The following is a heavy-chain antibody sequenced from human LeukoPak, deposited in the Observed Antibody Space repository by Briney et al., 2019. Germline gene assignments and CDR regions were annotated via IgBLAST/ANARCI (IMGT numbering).Heavy chain of an antibody. V-gene: IGHV1-69*13. J-gene: IGHJ4*02. Sequence: PSASVKVSCKASGGTFSSYAISWVRQAPGQGLEWMGGIIPIFGTANYAQKFQGRVTITADESTSTAYMELSSLRSEDTAVYYCARANIVARLRLGELSSFDYWGQGTMATVSS. CDR3: ARANIVARLRLGELSSFDY. D-gene: IGHD3-16*02. CDR2: IIPIFGTA. CDR1: GGTFSSYA.